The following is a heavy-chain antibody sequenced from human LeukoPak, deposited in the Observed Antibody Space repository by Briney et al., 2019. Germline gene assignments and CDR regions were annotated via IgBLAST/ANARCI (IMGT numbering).Heavy chain of an antibody. Sequence: PSQTLSLTCTVSGGSIRSGSYYWSWIRQPAGKGLEWIGRIYTSGSTNYNPSLKSRVTISVDTSKNQFSLKLSSVTAADTAVYYCARVFRYCSGGSCYSGVEYWGQGTLVTVSS. CDR2: IYTSGST. V-gene: IGHV4-61*02. D-gene: IGHD2-15*01. J-gene: IGHJ4*02. CDR3: ARVFRYCSGGSCYSGVEY. CDR1: GGSIRSGSYY.